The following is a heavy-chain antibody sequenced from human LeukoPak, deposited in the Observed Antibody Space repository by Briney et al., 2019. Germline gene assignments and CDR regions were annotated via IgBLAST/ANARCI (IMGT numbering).Heavy chain of an antibody. Sequence: SSETLSLTCAVYGGSFSGYYWSWIRQPPGKGLEWIGEINHTGSTNYNPSLKSRVTISVDTAKNQFYLQLSTVTAADTAVYYCARGIQGISYWGHGTLVTVSS. J-gene: IGHJ4*01. CDR2: INHTGST. V-gene: IGHV4-34*01. CDR1: GGSFSGYY. CDR3: ARGIQGISY. D-gene: IGHD6-13*01.